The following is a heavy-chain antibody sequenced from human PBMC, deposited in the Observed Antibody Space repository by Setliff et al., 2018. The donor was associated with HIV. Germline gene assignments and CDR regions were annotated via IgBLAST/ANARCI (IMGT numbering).Heavy chain of an antibody. J-gene: IGHJ6*03. CDR1: GGSLSSYY. CDR2: IHHSGTT. D-gene: IGHD2-2*01. CDR3: ARTESGFCSSSSCLRYMDV. V-gene: IGHV4-59*01. Sequence: LSLTCSVFGGSLSSYYWSWIRQPPGKGLEWIGYIHHSGTTNYNPSLKSRVTMSVDTSKKEFSLRLSSVTAADTAVYYCARTESGFCSSSSCLRYMDVWGKGTTVTVSS.